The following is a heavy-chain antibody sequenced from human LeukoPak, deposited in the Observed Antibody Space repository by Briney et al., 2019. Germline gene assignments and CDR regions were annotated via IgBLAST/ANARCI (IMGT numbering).Heavy chain of an antibody. CDR2: ISAYNGNT. J-gene: IGHJ4*02. CDR3: ARVRNSGFRYVDS. V-gene: IGHV1-18*01. CDR1: GYTFTNYA. Sequence: ASVKVSCKGSGYTFTNYAISWVRQAPGQGLEWVGWISAYNGNTNYAQKLQGRVTMTTDTSTSTAYMDLRSLRSDDTAVYYCARVRNSGFRYVDSWGQGTLVTVSS. D-gene: IGHD5-12*01.